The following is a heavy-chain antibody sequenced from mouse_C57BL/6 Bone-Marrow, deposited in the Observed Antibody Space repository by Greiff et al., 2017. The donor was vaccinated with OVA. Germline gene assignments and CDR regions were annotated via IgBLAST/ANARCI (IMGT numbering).Heavy chain of an antibody. D-gene: IGHD2-14*01. CDR3: ARWRYDLYAMDY. CDR2: INPYNGGT. J-gene: IGHJ4*01. Sequence: EVQLQQSGPVLVKPGASVKMSCKASGYTFTDYYMNWVKQSHGKSLEWIGVINPYNGGTSYNQKFKGKATLTVDKSSITAYMELNSLTSEDSAFYYCARWRYDLYAMDYWGQGTSVTVSS. V-gene: IGHV1-19*01. CDR1: GYTFTDYY.